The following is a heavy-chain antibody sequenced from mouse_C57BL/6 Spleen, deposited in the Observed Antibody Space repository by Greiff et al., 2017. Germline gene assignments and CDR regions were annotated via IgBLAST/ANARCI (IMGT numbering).Heavy chain of an antibody. J-gene: IGHJ2*01. CDR3: ARSREKYYLYY. CDR2: INPSSGYT. Sequence: VQLQQSGAELAKPGASVKLSCKASGYTFTSYWMHWVKQRPGQGLEWIGYINPSSGYTKYNQKVKDKATLTADKSSRTAYMQLSSLTYEDSAVYYCARSREKYYLYYWGQGTTLTVSS. CDR1: GYTFTSYW. V-gene: IGHV1-7*01.